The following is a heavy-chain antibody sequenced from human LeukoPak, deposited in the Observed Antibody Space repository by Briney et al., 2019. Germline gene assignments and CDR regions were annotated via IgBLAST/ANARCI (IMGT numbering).Heavy chain of an antibody. CDR3: SKKKQVELLPNDAFDI. CDR2: IYYSGST. V-gene: IGHV4-61*08. CDR1: GGSISSGDYY. Sequence: PSETLSLTCTVSGGSISSGDYYWSWIRQPPGKGLEWIGYIYYSGSTNYNPSLKSRVTISVDTSKNQFPLKLSSVTAADTAGSYWSKKKQVELLPNDAFDIRGQGTMVTVSS. J-gene: IGHJ3*02. D-gene: IGHD1-26*01.